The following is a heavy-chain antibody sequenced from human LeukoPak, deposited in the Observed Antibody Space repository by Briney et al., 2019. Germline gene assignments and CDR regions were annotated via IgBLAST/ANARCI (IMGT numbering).Heavy chain of an antibody. J-gene: IGHJ4*02. CDR3: AKDLVVVTAIRGGYFDY. CDR2: ISYDGSSK. V-gene: IGHV3-30*18. Sequence: GGSLRLSCAASGFTFSSYGMHWVRQAPGKGLEWVAVISYDGSSKYYADSVKGRLTISRDNSKNTLYLQMNSLRAEDTAVYYCAKDLVVVTAIRGGYFDYWGQGTLVTVSS. D-gene: IGHD2-21*02. CDR1: GFTFSSYG.